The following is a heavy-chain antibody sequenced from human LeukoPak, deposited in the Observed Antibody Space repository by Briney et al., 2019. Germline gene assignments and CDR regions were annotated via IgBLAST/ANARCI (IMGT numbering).Heavy chain of an antibody. J-gene: IGHJ6*01. Sequence: GGSLRLSCAASGFTFSSYGMHWVRQAPGKGLEWVGVISYDGSKRYYADSVKGRFTISRDNSKNTLYLQMNSLRAEDTAVYYCAKNLYSSRWYDYYGMDVWGQGTTVTVSS. CDR1: GFTFSSYG. V-gene: IGHV3-30*18. CDR3: AKNLYSSRWYDYYGMDV. D-gene: IGHD6-13*01. CDR2: ISYDGSKR.